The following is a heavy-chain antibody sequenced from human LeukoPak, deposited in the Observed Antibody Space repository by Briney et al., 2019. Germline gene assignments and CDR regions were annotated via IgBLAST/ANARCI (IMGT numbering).Heavy chain of an antibody. CDR2: ISAYNGNT. CDR1: GYTFTSYG. J-gene: IGHJ4*02. CDR3: ARDISYYYDSSGYYFDY. V-gene: IGHV1-18*01. D-gene: IGHD3-22*01. Sequence: ASVKVSCKASGYTFTSYGISWVRQAPGQGLEWMGWISAYNGNTNYAQKLQGRVTMTTDTSTSTAYMELRSLRPDDTAVYYCARDISYYYDSSGYYFDYWGQGTLVTVSS.